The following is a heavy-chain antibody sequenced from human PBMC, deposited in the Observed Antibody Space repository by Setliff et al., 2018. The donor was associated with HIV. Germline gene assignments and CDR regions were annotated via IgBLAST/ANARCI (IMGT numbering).Heavy chain of an antibody. V-gene: IGHV4-39*07. CDR1: GGSISSGSYY. J-gene: IGHJ5*02. D-gene: IGHD3-10*01. CDR3: ARVGDYGSGGWFDP. CDR2: VYYSGST. Sequence: SETLSLTCTVSGGSISSGSYYWGWTRQPPGKGLEWIGSVYYSGSTYCNPSLKSRVTISVDTSKNQLSLKLSSVTAADTAVYYCARVGDYGSGGWFDPWGQGTLVTVSS.